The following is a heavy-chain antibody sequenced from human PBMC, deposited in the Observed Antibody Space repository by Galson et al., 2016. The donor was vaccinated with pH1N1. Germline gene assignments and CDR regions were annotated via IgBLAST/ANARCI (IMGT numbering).Heavy chain of an antibody. CDR1: GFTFGDCG. Sequence: SLRLSCAASGFTFGDCGMHWVRQSPGTGLQWVAFIRHDGSYRYHADSVKGRFTISRDNFKNTLFLQMNFLRPEDTGIYYCAKDPGEIVHGYYMDVWGEGTTVTVSS. V-gene: IGHV3-30*02. J-gene: IGHJ6*03. D-gene: IGHD2-8*01. CDR2: IRHDGSYR. CDR3: AKDPGEIVHGYYMDV.